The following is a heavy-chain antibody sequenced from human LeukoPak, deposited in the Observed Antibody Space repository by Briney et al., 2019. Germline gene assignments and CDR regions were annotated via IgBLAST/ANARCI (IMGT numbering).Heavy chain of an antibody. Sequence: GGSLRLSCAASGFTVSSNYMSWVRQAPGKGLEWVSVIYSGGSTYYADPVKGRFTISRHNSKNTLYLQMNSLRAEDTAVYYCARGRFQLLGAFDIWGQGTMVTVSS. J-gene: IGHJ3*02. D-gene: IGHD2-2*01. CDR1: GFTVSSNY. CDR3: ARGRFQLLGAFDI. CDR2: IYSGGST. V-gene: IGHV3-53*04.